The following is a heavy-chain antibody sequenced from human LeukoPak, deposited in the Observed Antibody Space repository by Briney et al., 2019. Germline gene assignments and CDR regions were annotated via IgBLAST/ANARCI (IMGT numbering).Heavy chain of an antibody. Sequence: PSETLSLTCTVSGGSISSSSYYWGWIRQPPGKGLEWIGSIYYSGSTYYNPSLKSRVTISVDTSKNQFSLKLSSVTAADTAVYYCARMYYDFWSGYPNDQFDYWGQGTLVTVSS. CDR3: ARMYYDFWSGYPNDQFDY. J-gene: IGHJ4*02. D-gene: IGHD3-3*01. V-gene: IGHV4-39*01. CDR1: GGSISSSSYY. CDR2: IYYSGST.